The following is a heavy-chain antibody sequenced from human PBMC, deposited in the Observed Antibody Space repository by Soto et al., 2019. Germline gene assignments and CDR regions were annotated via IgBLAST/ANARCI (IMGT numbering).Heavy chain of an antibody. V-gene: IGHV5-51*01. J-gene: IGHJ4*02. CDR2: IYPGGSET. Sequence: LGESLKISYKGSGYSFTTYWIGWVRQTPGKGLEWMGIIYPGGSETRYSPSFQGQVTISADRSISTAYLQWSSLQASDTAMYYCARYPIHTGSYFAVWGQGSLVTVSS. CDR3: ARYPIHTGSYFAV. CDR1: GYSFTTYW. D-gene: IGHD1-26*01.